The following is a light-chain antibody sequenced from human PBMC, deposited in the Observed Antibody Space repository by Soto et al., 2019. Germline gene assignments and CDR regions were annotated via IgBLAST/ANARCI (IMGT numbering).Light chain of an antibody. J-gene: IGKJ2*01. CDR1: QSISNE. CDR3: QQGHNWPLT. V-gene: IGKV3-15*01. Sequence: EIVMTQSPATLSVSPGERATLSCRASQSISNELAWYQQKPGQPPRLLIYSASTRATGVPARFTGSGAGSEFTLTISGLQSEDFAVYYCQQGHNWPLTFGHGTRLEI. CDR2: SAS.